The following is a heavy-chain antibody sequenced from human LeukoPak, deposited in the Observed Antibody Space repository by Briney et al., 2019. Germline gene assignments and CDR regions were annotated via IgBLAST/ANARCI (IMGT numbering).Heavy chain of an antibody. J-gene: IGHJ4*02. CDR3: ARVRYSGYDCDY. CDR2: INPSGGST. Sequence: GASVKVSCKASGYTFTSYYMHWVRQAPGQGLEWMGIINPSGGSTSYAQKFQGRVTMTRDMSTSTVYMELSSLRSEDTAVYYCARVRYSGYDCDYWGQGTLVTVSS. V-gene: IGHV1-46*01. CDR1: GYTFTSYY. D-gene: IGHD5-12*01.